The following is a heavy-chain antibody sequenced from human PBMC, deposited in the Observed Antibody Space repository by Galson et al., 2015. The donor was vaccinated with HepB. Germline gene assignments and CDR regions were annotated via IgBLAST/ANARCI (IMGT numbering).Heavy chain of an antibody. CDR1: GYTFTSYA. J-gene: IGHJ4*02. V-gene: IGHV1-3*01. CDR2: INAGNGNT. CDR3: ATAETIVGATLPFDY. D-gene: IGHD1-26*01. Sequence: SVKVSCKASGYTFTSYAMHWVRQAPGQRLEWMGWINAGNGNTKYSQKFQGRVTITRDTSASTAYMELSSLRSEDTAVYYCATAETIVGATLPFDYWGQGTLVTVSS.